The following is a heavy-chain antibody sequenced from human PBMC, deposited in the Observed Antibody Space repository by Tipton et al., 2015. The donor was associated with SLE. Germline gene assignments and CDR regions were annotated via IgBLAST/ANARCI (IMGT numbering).Heavy chain of an antibody. D-gene: IGHD6-13*01. V-gene: IGHV3-30*18. J-gene: IGHJ4*02. CDR2: ISYDGSNK. Sequence: SLRLSCAASGFTFSSYGMHWVRQAPGKGLEWVAVISYDGSNKYYADSVKGRFTISRDNSKNTLYLQMNNLRAEDTAVYYCAKHKFSSSWYVGPGDYWGQGTLVTVSS. CDR1: GFTFSSYG. CDR3: AKHKFSSSWYVGPGDY.